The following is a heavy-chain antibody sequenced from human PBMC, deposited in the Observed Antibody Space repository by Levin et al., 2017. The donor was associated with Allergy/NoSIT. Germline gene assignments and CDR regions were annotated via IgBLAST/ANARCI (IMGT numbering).Heavy chain of an antibody. CDR3: ARRSTWYTGLDY. V-gene: IGHV4-39*01. CDR2: IYFGGST. CDR1: GGSISSASYY. Sequence: SETLSLTCTVSGGSISSASYYWDWIRQPPGKGLEWIGTIYFGGSTFYNPSLKSRVTITVDTSKDQFSLKLSSVTAADTALYFCARRSTWYTGLDYWGQGTLVTVSS. D-gene: IGHD6-13*01. J-gene: IGHJ4*02.